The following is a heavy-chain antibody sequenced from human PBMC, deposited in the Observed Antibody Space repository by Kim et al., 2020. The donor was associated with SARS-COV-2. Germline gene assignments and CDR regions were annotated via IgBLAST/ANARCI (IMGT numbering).Heavy chain of an antibody. V-gene: IGHV4-34*01. D-gene: IGHD2-8*01. J-gene: IGHJ5*02. CDR3: ARGPPRRVYTMYNWFDP. CDR1: GGSFSGYY. Sequence: SETLSLTCAVYGGSFSGYYWSWIRQPPGKGLEWIGEINHSGSTNYNPSLKSRVTISVDTSKNQFSLKLSSVTAADTAVYYCARGPPRRVYTMYNWFDPWG. CDR2: INHSGST.